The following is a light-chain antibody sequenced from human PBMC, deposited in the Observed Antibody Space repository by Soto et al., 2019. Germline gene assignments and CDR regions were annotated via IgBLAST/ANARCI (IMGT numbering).Light chain of an antibody. CDR3: SSYTSSSTLYV. CDR1: SSDVGGYNF. Sequence: QSVLTQPASVSGSPGQSITISCTGTSSDVGGYNFVSWYQQHPGKAPKLKIYEVSNRPSGVSNRFSGSKSGSTASLTISGLQAEDDADYYCSSYTSSSTLYVFGTGTKVTVL. CDR2: EVS. J-gene: IGLJ1*01. V-gene: IGLV2-14*01.